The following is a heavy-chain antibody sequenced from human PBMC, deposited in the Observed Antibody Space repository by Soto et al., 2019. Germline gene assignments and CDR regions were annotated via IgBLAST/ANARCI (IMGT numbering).Heavy chain of an antibody. V-gene: IGHV4-59*08. D-gene: IGHD2-2*01. CDR1: GGSISNSH. J-gene: IGHJ4*02. CDR2: IYYSGST. CDR3: ARHVVPAANYFDY. Sequence: SETLSLTCTVSGGSISNSHWSWIRQPPGKGLEWIAYIYYSGSTNYNPSLKSRVTMSLDTSKNHFSLKLSSVTAAYTAVYYCARHVVPAANYFDYWGQGTLVTVSS.